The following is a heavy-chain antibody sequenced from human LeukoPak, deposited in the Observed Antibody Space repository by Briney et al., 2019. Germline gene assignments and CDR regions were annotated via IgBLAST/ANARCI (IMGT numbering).Heavy chain of an antibody. CDR2: IYYSGST. Sequence: PSETLSLTCTVPGGSISTYYWSWIRQPPGKGLEWIGYIYYSGSTNYNPSLKSRVTISVDTSKNQFSLQLASVSAADTAVYYCAGYREGSITSRQTDYWGQGILVIVSS. J-gene: IGHJ4*02. D-gene: IGHD6-6*01. CDR3: AGYREGSITSRQTDY. V-gene: IGHV4-59*12. CDR1: GGSISTYY.